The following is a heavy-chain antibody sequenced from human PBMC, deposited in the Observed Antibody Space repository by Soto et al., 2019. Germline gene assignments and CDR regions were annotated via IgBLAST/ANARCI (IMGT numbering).Heavy chain of an antibody. CDR2: ISYDGSNK. V-gene: IGHV3-30*18. CDR3: AKAHYSGSYRPGYFQH. J-gene: IGHJ1*01. D-gene: IGHD1-26*01. CDR1: GFTFSSYG. Sequence: GGSLRLSCAASGFTFSSYGMHWVRQAPGKGLEWVAVISYDGSNKYYADSVEGRFTISRDNSKNTLYLQMNSLRAEDTAVYYCAKAHYSGSYRPGYFQHWGQGTLVTVSS.